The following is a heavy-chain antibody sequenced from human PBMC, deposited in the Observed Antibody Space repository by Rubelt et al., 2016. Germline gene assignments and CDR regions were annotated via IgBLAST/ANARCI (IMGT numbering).Heavy chain of an antibody. D-gene: IGHD5-12*01. J-gene: IGHJ6*02. CDR2: ISAYNGNT. V-gene: IGHV1-18*01. CDR3: ARVSGYDPFYYYGMDV. Sequence: WVRQAPGQGLEWMGWISAYNGNTNYAQKLQGRVTMTIDTSTSTAYMELRSLRSDDTAVYYCARVSGYDPFYYYGMDVWGQGTTVTVSS.